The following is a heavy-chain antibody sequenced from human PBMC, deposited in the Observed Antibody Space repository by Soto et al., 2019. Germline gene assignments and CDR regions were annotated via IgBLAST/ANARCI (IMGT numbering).Heavy chain of an antibody. CDR2: INPDNGNT. CDR1: GFSFSDNL. V-gene: IGHV1-3*01. D-gene: IGHD2-8*02. Sequence: QVQLVQSGAEVRKPGASVNISCRASGFSFSDNLINWVRQAPGQSLEWMGWINPDNGNTRYSQTLQGRVTISRHSSASIGYVEVSELTSEDTAVYYGARDILSVGPRANDAFDVWGQGTMVTVSS. CDR3: ARDILSVGPRANDAFDV. J-gene: IGHJ3*01.